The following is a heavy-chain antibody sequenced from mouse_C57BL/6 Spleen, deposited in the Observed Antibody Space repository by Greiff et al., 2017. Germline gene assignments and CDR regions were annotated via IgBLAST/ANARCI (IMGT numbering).Heavy chain of an antibody. Sequence: EVKLVESGGGLVKPGGSLKLSCAASGFTFSDYGMHWVRQAPGKGLEWVAYISSGSSTIYYADTVKGRFTVSRDNAKHTMYVQMTSLRSEDTAMCYCSRRVRRDYYAMDHWGQGTSVTVSS. CDR3: SRRVRRDYYAMDH. CDR2: ISSGSSTI. D-gene: IGHD2-14*01. V-gene: IGHV5-17*01. J-gene: IGHJ4*01. CDR1: GFTFSDYG.